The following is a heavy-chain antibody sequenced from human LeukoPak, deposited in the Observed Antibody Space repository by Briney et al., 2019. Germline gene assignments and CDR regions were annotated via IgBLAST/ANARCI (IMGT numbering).Heavy chain of an antibody. J-gene: IGHJ4*02. V-gene: IGHV3-11*01. CDR3: AKDLKATTEYYFDY. CDR2: ISSSGSTI. D-gene: IGHD1-1*01. Sequence: PGGSPRLSCAASGFTFSDYYMSWIRQAPGKGLEWVSYISSSGSTIYYADSVKGRFTISRDNAKNSLYLQMNSLRAEDTALYYCAKDLKATTEYYFDYWGQGTLVTVSS. CDR1: GFTFSDYY.